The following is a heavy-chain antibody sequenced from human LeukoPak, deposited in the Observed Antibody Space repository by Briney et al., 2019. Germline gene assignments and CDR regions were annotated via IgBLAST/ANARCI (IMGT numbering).Heavy chain of an antibody. CDR2: IYYSGTT. CDR1: GGSISRSRYY. D-gene: IGHD5-18*01. V-gene: IGHV4-39*01. CDR3: AMVTHYYGMDV. Sequence: SETLSLTCTVSGGSISRSRYYWGWIRQPPGKGLEWIGIIYYSGTTYYNPSLKSRVTISVDTSKNQFSLKLSSVTAADTAVYYCAMVTHYYGMDVWGQGTTVTVS. J-gene: IGHJ6*02.